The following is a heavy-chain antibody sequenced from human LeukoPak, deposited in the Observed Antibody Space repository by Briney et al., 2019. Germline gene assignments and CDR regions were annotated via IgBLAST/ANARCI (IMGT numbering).Heavy chain of an antibody. CDR1: GYTFTDYY. Sequence: ASVKVSCKASGYTFTDYYTHWVRQAPGQGFEWMGWIAHKSGATRFAQKFQGRVTLTRDTSITTAYMELNNLSPDDTAVYFCVGGPGGNTGVAAFDYWGQGTLVTV. CDR3: VGGPGGNTGVAAFDY. CDR2: IAHKSGAT. J-gene: IGHJ4*02. D-gene: IGHD3-16*01. V-gene: IGHV1-2*02.